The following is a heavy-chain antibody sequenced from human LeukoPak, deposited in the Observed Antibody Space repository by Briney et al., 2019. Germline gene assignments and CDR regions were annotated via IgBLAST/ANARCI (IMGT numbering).Heavy chain of an antibody. J-gene: IGHJ6*03. CDR1: GCSISGQY. CDR3: ARDRIGEDYMDV. D-gene: IGHD3-10*01. V-gene: IGHV4-59*11. Sequence: SETLSLTCTVSGCSISGQYWSWIRQPPGKGLEWIGYVYYRGSTNYNPSLKSRVTISVDTSKNQFSLTLSSVTAADTAVYYCARDRIGEDYMDVWGKGTTVTVSS. CDR2: VYYRGST.